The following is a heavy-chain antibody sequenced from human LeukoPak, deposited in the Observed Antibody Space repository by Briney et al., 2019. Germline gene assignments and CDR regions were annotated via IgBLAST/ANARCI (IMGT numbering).Heavy chain of an antibody. CDR1: GGSFSGYY. J-gene: IGHJ4*02. D-gene: IGHD5-12*01. V-gene: IGHV4-34*01. CDR2: INHSGST. Sequence: PSETLSLTCAVYGGSFSGYYWSWIRQPPGKGLEWIGEINHSGSTNYNPSLKGRVTISVDTSKNQFSLKLSSVTAADTAVYYCTRELNSGYKGEYWGQGTLVTVSS. CDR3: TRELNSGYKGEY.